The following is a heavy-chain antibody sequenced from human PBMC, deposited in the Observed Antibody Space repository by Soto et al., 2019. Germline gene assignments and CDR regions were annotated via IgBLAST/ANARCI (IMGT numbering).Heavy chain of an antibody. CDR1: GYTFTSYG. V-gene: IGHV1-18*01. CDR3: ARDGEAAAGIGYYYYYGMDV. Sequence: ASXKVSCKASGYTFTSYGISWVRQAPGQGLEWMGWISAYNGNTNYAQKLQGRVTMTTDTSTSTAYMELRSLRSDDTAVYYCARDGEAAAGIGYYYYYGMDVWGQGTTVTVSS. CDR2: ISAYNGNT. D-gene: IGHD6-13*01. J-gene: IGHJ6*02.